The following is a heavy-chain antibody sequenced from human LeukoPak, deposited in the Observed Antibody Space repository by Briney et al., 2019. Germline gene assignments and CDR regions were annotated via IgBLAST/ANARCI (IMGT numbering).Heavy chain of an antibody. Sequence: GGSLRLSCAASGFTFSSYSMNWVRQAPGKGLVWVSRINSDGSSTSYADSVKGRFTISRDSAKNTLYLQMNSLRAEDTAVYYCARDLEAVAGGGYWGQGTLVTVSS. CDR1: GFTFSSYS. V-gene: IGHV3-74*01. CDR3: ARDLEAVAGGGY. J-gene: IGHJ4*02. CDR2: INSDGSST. D-gene: IGHD6-19*01.